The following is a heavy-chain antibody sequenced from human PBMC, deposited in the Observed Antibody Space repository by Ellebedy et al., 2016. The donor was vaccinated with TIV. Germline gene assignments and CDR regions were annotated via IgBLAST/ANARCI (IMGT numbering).Heavy chain of an antibody. CDR1: GFSFTKHG. Sequence: PGGSLRLSCAASGFSFTKHGMHWVRQAPGKGLEWVSLTSYDDSVQYYADSVKGRFTISRDNSKNTLYLQMTRRRPDDTALYFCARGRYLSRHSLDVWGQGTTVTVSS. V-gene: IGHV3-30*19. J-gene: IGHJ6*02. D-gene: IGHD2-21*01. CDR2: TSYDDSVQ. CDR3: ARGRYLSRHSLDV.